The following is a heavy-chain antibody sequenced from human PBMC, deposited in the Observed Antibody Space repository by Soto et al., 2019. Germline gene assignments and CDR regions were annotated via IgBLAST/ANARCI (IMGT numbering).Heavy chain of an antibody. Sequence: EVQLVESGGGLVKPGGSLRLSCAASGFTFSSYSMNWVRQAPGKGLEWVSSISSSSSYIYYADSVKGRFTISRDNAKNSLYLQMNSLRAEDTAVYYCARDGAGGCSSTSCYFYGMDVWGQGTTVTVSS. CDR3: ARDGAGGCSSTSCYFYGMDV. D-gene: IGHD2-2*01. J-gene: IGHJ6*02. CDR2: ISSSSSYI. CDR1: GFTFSSYS. V-gene: IGHV3-21*01.